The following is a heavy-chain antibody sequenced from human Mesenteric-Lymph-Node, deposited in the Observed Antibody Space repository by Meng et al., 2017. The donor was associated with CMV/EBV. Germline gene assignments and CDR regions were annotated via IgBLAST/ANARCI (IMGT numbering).Heavy chain of an antibody. CDR1: GYTLSKLS. CDR2: FDPEEGKT. Sequence: KVSGYTLSKLSMHWVRQSPGKGLEWMGGFDPEEGKTVFAQKFQGRVTVTEDTSTDTAYMELSSLRSDDTAVYYCAAPPDKVGATFFDYWGQGTLVTVSS. D-gene: IGHD1-26*01. CDR3: AAPPDKVGATFFDY. V-gene: IGHV1-24*01. J-gene: IGHJ4*02.